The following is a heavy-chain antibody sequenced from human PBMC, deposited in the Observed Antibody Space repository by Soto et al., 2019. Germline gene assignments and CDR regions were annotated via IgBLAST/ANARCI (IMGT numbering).Heavy chain of an antibody. CDR3: ARASLGTETTAWLDP. D-gene: IGHD1-1*01. CDR1: GYTFTNYG. CDR2: ISAYNGDT. J-gene: IGHJ5*02. Sequence: ASVKVSCKASGYTFTNYGISWVRQAPGQGLEWMGWISAYNGDTNYAQKVQGRVTMTTDTSTSTAYMELRSLRSDDTAMYYCARASLGTETTAWLDPWGQGTLVTVSS. V-gene: IGHV1-18*04.